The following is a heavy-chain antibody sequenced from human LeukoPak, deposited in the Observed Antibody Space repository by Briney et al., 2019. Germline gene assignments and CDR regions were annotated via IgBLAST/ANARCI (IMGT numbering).Heavy chain of an antibody. CDR2: IYPGDSDT. J-gene: IGHJ4*02. CDR1: GYSFTSYW. D-gene: IGHD3-3*01. CDR3: ARSGGSRDLRILEWLFDY. V-gene: IGHV5-51*03. Sequence: PGESLKISCKGSGYSFTSYWIGWVRQMPGKGLEWMGIIYPGDSDTRYSPSFRGQVTISADQSISTAYLQWSSLKASDTAMYYCARSGGSRDLRILEWLFDYWGQGTLVTVSS.